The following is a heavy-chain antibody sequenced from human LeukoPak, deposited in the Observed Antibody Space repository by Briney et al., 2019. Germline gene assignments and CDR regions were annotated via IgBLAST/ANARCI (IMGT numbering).Heavy chain of an antibody. V-gene: IGHV3-7*01. Sequence: GGSLRLSCAASGFLSSTYWKSGVRQAPGKGLEWVANINQDGSQKRYVDSVQGRFTSSRDNTKNSLFLQMNSLRAEDTAVYYCARLKDDVTTLDCCGQATQLAVSS. J-gene: IGHJ4*02. CDR3: ARLKDDVTTLDC. CDR2: INQDGSQK. CDR1: GFLSSTYW. D-gene: IGHD3-22*01.